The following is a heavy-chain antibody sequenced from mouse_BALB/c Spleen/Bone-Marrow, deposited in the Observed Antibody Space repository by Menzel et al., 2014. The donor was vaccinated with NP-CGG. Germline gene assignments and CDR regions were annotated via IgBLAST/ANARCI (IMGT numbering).Heavy chain of an antibody. CDR1: GYSFTSYY. Sequence: EVKLQESGPELMKPGASVKISCKASGYSFTSYYMHWVKQSHRKSLEWIGYIDPFNGGTSYNQKFKGKATLTVDKSSNTAYMHLSSLTSEDSAVYYCARAYDFLDYWGQGSTLTVSS. V-gene: IGHV1S135*01. CDR2: IDPFNGGT. D-gene: IGHD2-4*01. J-gene: IGHJ2*01. CDR3: ARAYDFLDY.